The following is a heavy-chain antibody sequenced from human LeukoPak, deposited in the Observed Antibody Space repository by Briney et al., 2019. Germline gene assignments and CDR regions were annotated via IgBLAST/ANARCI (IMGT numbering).Heavy chain of an antibody. V-gene: IGHV3-7*05. D-gene: IGHD6-13*01. Sequence: GGSLRLSCAASGFTFSSYWMTWVPQAPGKGLEWLAKIKQDGSEKYYVDSVKGRFTISRDNAKNSLYLQMNSLGAEDTAVYYCARRGTSSSWAHFDYWGQGTLVTVSS. CDR3: ARRGTSSSWAHFDY. J-gene: IGHJ4*02. CDR2: IKQDGSEK. CDR1: GFTFSSYW.